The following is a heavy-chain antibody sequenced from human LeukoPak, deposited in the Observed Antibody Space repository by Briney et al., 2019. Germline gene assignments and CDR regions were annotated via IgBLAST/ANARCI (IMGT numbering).Heavy chain of an antibody. CDR1: GGSINSYY. V-gene: IGHV4-59*08. J-gene: IGHJ4*02. D-gene: IGHD6-13*01. Sequence: SETLSLTCTVSGGSINSYYWSWIRQPPGKGLEWIGHIYDSGSTNYNPSLKSRVTISVDTSKNQFSLKLSSVTAADTAVYYCARQGAGYSSSWYLGYYFDYWGQGTLVTVSS. CDR2: IYDSGST. CDR3: ARQGAGYSSSWYLGYYFDY.